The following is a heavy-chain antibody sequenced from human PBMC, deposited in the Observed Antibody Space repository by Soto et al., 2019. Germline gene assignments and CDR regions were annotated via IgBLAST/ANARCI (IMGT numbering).Heavy chain of an antibody. J-gene: IGHJ4*02. Sequence: GGSLRLSCAASGFTFSSYAMSWVRQAPGKGLEWVSAISGSGGSTYYADSVKGRFTISRDNSKNTLYLQMNSLRAEDTAVYYCAKDLGQAGNWNYYFDYWGQGTLVTVCS. CDR3: AKDLGQAGNWNYYFDY. V-gene: IGHV3-23*01. D-gene: IGHD1-7*01. CDR1: GFTFSSYA. CDR2: ISGSGGST.